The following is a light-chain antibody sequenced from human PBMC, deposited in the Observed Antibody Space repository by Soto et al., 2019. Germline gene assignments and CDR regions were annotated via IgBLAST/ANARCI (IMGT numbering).Light chain of an antibody. V-gene: IGKV1-39*01. Sequence: IPLTKSTFSLSASVGDRVTMTCRASQSFXSYLNWYQEKPGKAPKVLXADASSLQRGGPSRLSGSGSATDFTRTISSRRPDDFATYYWQQSHRIPRTFGGGTKVDIK. CDR1: QSFXSY. J-gene: IGKJ4*01. CDR3: QQSHRIPRT. CDR2: DAS.